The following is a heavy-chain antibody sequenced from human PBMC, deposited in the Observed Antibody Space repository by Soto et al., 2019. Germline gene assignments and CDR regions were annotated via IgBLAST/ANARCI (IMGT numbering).Heavy chain of an antibody. V-gene: IGHV1-69*01. D-gene: IGHD3-10*01. CDR3: ARVLYYGSGSYSPYGMDV. CDR2: VSPPFRTS. J-gene: IGHJ6*02. CDR1: GVSFNNNG. Sequence: QVQLVQSGAEVKKPGSSVNVSCKTSGVSFNNNGIGWVRQAPGHGLEWMGGVSPPFRTSNYARKLQGRISITAHASMGAVNMELSSLTSEDTAQYYCARVLYYGSGSYSPYGMDVWGQGTTVTVSS.